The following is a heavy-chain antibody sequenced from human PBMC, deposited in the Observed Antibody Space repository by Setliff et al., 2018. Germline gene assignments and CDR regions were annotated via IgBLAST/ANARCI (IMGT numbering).Heavy chain of an antibody. CDR2: MNPDSGHA. J-gene: IGHJ4*02. D-gene: IGHD1-26*01. CDR3: ARDMSPDIMWELPVDS. V-gene: IGHV1-8*02. CDR1: GYTFNTYD. Sequence: GASVKVSCKASGYTFNTYDINWVRQATGQGLEWMGWMNPDSGHAGFSQKFKGRVSMTRDTSINTAYMELSDLRSEDTAMYYCARDMSPDIMWELPVDSWGQGTLVTVSS.